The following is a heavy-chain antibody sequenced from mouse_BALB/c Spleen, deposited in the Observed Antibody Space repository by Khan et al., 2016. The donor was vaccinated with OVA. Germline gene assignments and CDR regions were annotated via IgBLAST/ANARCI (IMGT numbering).Heavy chain of an antibody. J-gene: IGHJ4*01. CDR3: RRVTSVDDAMDH. V-gene: IGHV2-6-7*01. CDR1: GFSLTGYG. D-gene: IGHD1-1*01. Sequence: VELVESGPGLVAPSQSLSITCTVSGFSLTGYGVNWVRQPPGKGLEWLGMIWGDGSTDYNSALKSRLSISKDNSKSQVFLKMNSLQTDDTARYCCRRVTSVDDAMDHWGQGTSVTVSS. CDR2: IWGDGST.